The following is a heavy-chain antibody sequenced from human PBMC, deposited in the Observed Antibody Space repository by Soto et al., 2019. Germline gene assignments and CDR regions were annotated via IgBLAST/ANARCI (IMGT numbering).Heavy chain of an antibody. Sequence: ASVKVSCKASGYTFTSYGISWVRQAPGQGLEWMGWISAYNGNTNYAQKLQGRVTMTTDTSTSTAYMELRSLRSDDTAVYYCAKVFPNLSTKWLRLWLGIDYGGQGTLVTVSS. D-gene: IGHD5-12*01. CDR3: AKVFPNLSTKWLRLWLGIDY. V-gene: IGHV1-18*01. CDR2: ISAYNGNT. CDR1: GYTFTSYG. J-gene: IGHJ4*02.